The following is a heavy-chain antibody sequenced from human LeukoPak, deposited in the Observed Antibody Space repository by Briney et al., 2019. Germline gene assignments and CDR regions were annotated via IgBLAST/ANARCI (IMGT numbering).Heavy chain of an antibody. Sequence: NSGGSLRLSCAVSGFTFSSYSMNWVRQAPGKGLEWVAFISTSSSYIYYADSLKGRFTISRDNAKNSLYLQMNSLRAEDTAVYYCARDQLERRWGNAFDIWGQGTMVTVSS. D-gene: IGHD1-1*01. CDR1: GFTFSSYS. CDR3: ARDQLERRWGNAFDI. V-gene: IGHV3-21*01. CDR2: ISTSSSYI. J-gene: IGHJ3*02.